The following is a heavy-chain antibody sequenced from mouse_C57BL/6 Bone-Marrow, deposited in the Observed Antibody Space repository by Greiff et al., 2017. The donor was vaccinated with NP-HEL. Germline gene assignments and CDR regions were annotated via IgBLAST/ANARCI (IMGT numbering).Heavy chain of an antibody. J-gene: IGHJ2*01. Sequence: EVQLVESGGDLVKPGGSLKLSCAASGFTFSSYGMSWVRQTPDKRLEWVATISSGGSYTYYPDSVKGRSTISRDNAKNTLYLQMSSLKSEDTAMYYCARHSLPITAVVATLDYWGQGTTLTVSS. D-gene: IGHD1-1*01. CDR1: GFTFSSYG. CDR2: ISSGGSYT. V-gene: IGHV5-6*01. CDR3: ARHSLPITAVVATLDY.